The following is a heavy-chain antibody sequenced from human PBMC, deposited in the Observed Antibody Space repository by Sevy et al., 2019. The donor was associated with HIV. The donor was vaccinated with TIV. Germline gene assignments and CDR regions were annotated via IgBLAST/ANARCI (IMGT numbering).Heavy chain of an antibody. Sequence: ASVKVSCKVSGSTLTQLSIHWVRQAPGKGLEWMGSFDPEEGETVYAQRFQGSVTMTADTSTDTAYMRLSSLRSEDTAVYYCATTKDYYESSGSPFDYWGQGTLVTVSS. J-gene: IGHJ4*02. V-gene: IGHV1-24*01. D-gene: IGHD3-22*01. CDR2: FDPEEGET. CDR1: GSTLTQLS. CDR3: ATTKDYYESSGSPFDY.